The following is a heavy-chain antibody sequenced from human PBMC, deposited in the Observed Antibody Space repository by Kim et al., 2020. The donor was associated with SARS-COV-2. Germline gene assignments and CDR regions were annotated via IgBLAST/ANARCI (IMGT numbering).Heavy chain of an antibody. CDR3: ARDPSVITIFGVVIIEPYYFDY. Sequence: ASVKVSCKASGYTFTSYAMNWVRQAPGQGLEWMGWINTNTGNPTYAQGFTGRFVFSLDTSVSTAYLQISSLKAEDTAVYYCARDPSVITIFGVVIIEPYYFDYWGQGTLVTVPS. D-gene: IGHD3-3*01. J-gene: IGHJ4*02. V-gene: IGHV7-4-1*02. CDR1: GYTFTSYA. CDR2: INTNTGNP.